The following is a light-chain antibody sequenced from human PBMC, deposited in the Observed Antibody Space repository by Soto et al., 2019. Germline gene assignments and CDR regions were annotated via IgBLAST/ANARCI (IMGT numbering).Light chain of an antibody. CDR2: DVS. Sequence: DSQMTQSPSTLSASVCYRVTITFLASQNIERWLSWYQQKPGKAPKLLLYDVSSLESGVPSRFRGSGSGTEFILTINGLQPDDFETYFCTQFNRGTWKFGQGSXVDIK. CDR3: TQFNRGTWK. CDR1: QNIERW. V-gene: IGKV1-5*01. J-gene: IGKJ1*01.